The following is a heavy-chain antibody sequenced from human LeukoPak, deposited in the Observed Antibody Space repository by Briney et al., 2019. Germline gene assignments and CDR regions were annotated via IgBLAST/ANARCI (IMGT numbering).Heavy chain of an antibody. CDR3: ARCGLGYCSGGSCCRGWFDP. J-gene: IGHJ5*02. CDR1: GGTFSSYA. CDR2: IIPIFGTA. V-gene: IGHV1-69*13. Sequence: ASVKVSCKASGGTFSSYAISWVRQAPGQGLEWMGGIIPIFGTANYAQEFQGRVTITADESTSTAYMELSSLRSEDTAVYYCARCGLGYCSGGSCCRGWFDPWGQGTLVTVSS. D-gene: IGHD2-15*01.